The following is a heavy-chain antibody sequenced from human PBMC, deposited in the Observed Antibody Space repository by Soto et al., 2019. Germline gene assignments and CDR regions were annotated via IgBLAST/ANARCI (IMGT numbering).Heavy chain of an antibody. D-gene: IGHD3-10*01. CDR2: INPNIGST. J-gene: IGHJ3*02. V-gene: IGHV1-2*04. Sequence: ASVKVSCKASGYTFTGHYLHWLRQAPGQGLEWMGWINPNIGSTNYARKFQGWVTMTRDSSISTAYMELSKLTSHDTAVYYCAILGELLGPWAFDIWGQGTMVTVSS. CDR1: GYTFTGHY. CDR3: AILGELLGPWAFDI.